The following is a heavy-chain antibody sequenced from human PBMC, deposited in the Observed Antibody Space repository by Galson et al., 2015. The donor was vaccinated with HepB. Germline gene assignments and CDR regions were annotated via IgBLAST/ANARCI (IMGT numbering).Heavy chain of an antibody. CDR1: GDSISSYY. V-gene: IGHV4-59*01. Sequence: ETLSLTCTVSGDSISSYYWSWIRQPPGKGLEWIGYIFYSGTTNSNPSLKSRGTISVDTSKNQFSLEMSSVTAADTAVYYCAKKSEWLGAFDIWGQGTMVTVFS. CDR3: AKKSEWLGAFDI. CDR2: IFYSGTT. J-gene: IGHJ3*02. D-gene: IGHD6-19*01.